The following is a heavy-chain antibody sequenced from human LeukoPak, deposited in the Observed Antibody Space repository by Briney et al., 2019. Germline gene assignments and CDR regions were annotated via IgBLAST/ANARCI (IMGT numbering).Heavy chain of an antibody. CDR2: ISSSSSYI. CDR1: GFTFSSYS. J-gene: IGHJ4*02. V-gene: IGHV3-21*01. D-gene: IGHD5-12*01. CDR3: ARDVIVATINWRYYFDY. Sequence: PGGSLRLSCAASGFTFSSYSMNWVRQAPGKGLEWVSSISSSSSYIYYADSVKGRFAISRDNAKNSLYLQMNSLRAEDTAVYYCARDVIVATINWRYYFDYWGQGTLVTVSS.